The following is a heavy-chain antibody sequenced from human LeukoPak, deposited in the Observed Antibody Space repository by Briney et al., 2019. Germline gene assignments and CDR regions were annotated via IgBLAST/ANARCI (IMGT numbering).Heavy chain of an antibody. V-gene: IGHV4-34*01. CDR1: GGSFSGYY. CDR2: INHSGST. D-gene: IGHD5-24*01. CDR3: ARGRDSDY. J-gene: IGHJ4*02. Sequence: PSETLSLTCAVYGGSFSGYYWSWIRQPPGKGLEWIEEINHSGSTNYNPSLKSRVTISVDTSKNQFSLKLSSVTAADTAVYYWARGRDSDYWGQGTLVTVSS.